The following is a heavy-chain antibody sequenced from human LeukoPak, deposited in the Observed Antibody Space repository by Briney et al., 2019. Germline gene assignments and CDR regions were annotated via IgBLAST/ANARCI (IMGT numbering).Heavy chain of an antibody. CDR3: ASAEYSSSSDAFDI. Sequence: PGGSLRLSCAASGFTFNNYTMNWVRQAPGKGLEWIGEINHSGSTNYNPSLKSRVTISVDTSKNQFSLKLSSVTAADTAVYYCASAEYSSSSDAFDIWGQGTMVTVSS. CDR2: INHSGST. J-gene: IGHJ3*02. D-gene: IGHD6-6*01. V-gene: IGHV4-34*01. CDR1: GFTFNNYT.